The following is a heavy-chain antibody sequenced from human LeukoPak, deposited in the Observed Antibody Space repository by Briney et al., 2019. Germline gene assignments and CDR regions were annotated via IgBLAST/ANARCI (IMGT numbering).Heavy chain of an antibody. CDR3: AREGLSGYDSANWFDP. D-gene: IGHD5-12*01. CDR1: GYTFTSYG. J-gene: IGHJ5*02. V-gene: IGHV1-18*01. Sequence: ASVKVSCKASGYTFTSYGISWVRQAPGQGLEWMGWISAYNGNTNYAQKLQGRVTMTTDTSTSTAYVELRSLRSDDTAVYYCAREGLSGYDSANWFDPWGQGTLVTVSS. CDR2: ISAYNGNT.